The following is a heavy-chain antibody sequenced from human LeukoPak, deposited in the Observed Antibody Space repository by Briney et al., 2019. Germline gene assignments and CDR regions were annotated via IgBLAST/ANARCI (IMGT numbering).Heavy chain of an antibody. V-gene: IGHV1-2*02. CDR1: GYTFTGYY. CDR2: INPNSGGT. J-gene: IGHJ3*02. D-gene: IGHD2-2*01. CDR3: ARAIVVVPAAMAMDAFDI. Sequence: GASVKVSCKASGYTFTGYYMHWVRQAPGQGLEWMGWINPNSGGTNYAQKFQGRVTMTRDTSISTAYMELSRLRSDGTAVYYCARAIVVVPAAMAMDAFDIWGQGTMVTVSS.